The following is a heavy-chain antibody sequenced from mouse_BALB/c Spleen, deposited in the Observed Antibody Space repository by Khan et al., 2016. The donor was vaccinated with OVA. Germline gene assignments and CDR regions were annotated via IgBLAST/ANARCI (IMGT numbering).Heavy chain of an antibody. V-gene: IGHV3-2*02. D-gene: IGHD1-2*01. Sequence: VQLKQSGPGLVKPSQSLSLTCTVTGYSITSGYGWNWIRQFPGNKLEWMGYISYSGSTNYNPSFKSRISFTRDTSKNPFFLQLNSVTTEDTATYYCARTARIKYWGQGTTLTVSS. CDR1: GYSITSGYG. CDR2: ISYSGST. J-gene: IGHJ2*01. CDR3: ARTARIKY.